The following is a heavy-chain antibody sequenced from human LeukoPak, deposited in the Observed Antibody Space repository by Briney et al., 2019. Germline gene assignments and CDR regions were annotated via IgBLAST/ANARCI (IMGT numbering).Heavy chain of an antibody. CDR2: ISGSGDST. V-gene: IGHV3-23*01. Sequence: GGSLRLSCAASGFTFSSYAMSWVRQAPGKGLEWVSGISGSGDSTYYADSVKGRLTISRDNSKNTLYLQMNSLRAEDTAVYYCAKGRVVVATPTHFDYWGQGTLVTVSS. J-gene: IGHJ4*02. D-gene: IGHD5-12*01. CDR3: AKGRVVVATPTHFDY. CDR1: GFTFSSYA.